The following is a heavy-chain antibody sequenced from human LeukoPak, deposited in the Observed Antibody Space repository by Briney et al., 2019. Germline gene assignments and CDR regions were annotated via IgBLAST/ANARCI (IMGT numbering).Heavy chain of an antibody. CDR3: AADSSSQDAFDI. J-gene: IGHJ3*02. Sequence: ASVKVSCKASGYAFTSYGISWVRQAPGQGLEWMGWISAYNANTNYAQNLQGRVTMTTDTSTSTAYMELRSLRSEDTAVYYCAADSSSQDAFDIWGQGTMVTVSS. CDR2: ISAYNANT. D-gene: IGHD6-6*01. CDR1: GYAFTSYG. V-gene: IGHV1-18*01.